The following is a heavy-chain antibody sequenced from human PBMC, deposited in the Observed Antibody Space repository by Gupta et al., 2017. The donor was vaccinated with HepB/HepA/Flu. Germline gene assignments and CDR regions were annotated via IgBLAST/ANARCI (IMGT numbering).Heavy chain of an antibody. V-gene: IGHV4-39*01. CDR1: GGSINNDVYY. CDR2: IYASGSS. J-gene: IGHJ4*02. CDR3: ARRSGGTYFY. Sequence: QQQLQESGPGLVKPSETLSLTCSVSGGSINNDVYYWGWIRQSPGKGLAWIGGIYASGSSHHNPSLKSRVTISIDTAKNQFFLKLNSVTAADTAIYYCARRSGGTYFYWGLGTLVTVSS. D-gene: IGHD3-3*01.